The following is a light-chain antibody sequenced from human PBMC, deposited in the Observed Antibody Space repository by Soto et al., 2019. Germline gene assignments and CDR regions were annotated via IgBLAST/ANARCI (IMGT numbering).Light chain of an antibody. CDR3: QQYNNWPPIT. CDR2: SAS. J-gene: IGKJ4*01. Sequence: EIVMTQSPPTLSVSPGERATLSCRASQRISTNVAWYQHKPGQAPRLLIYSASTRATGIPARFSGSGSGTESTLTISSLQSEDFAVYYCQQYNNWPPITFGGGTKVDIK. CDR1: QRISTN. V-gene: IGKV3-15*01.